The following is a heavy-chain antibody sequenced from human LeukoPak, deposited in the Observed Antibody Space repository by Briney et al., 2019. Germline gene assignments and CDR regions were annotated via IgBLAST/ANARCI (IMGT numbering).Heavy chain of an antibody. J-gene: IGHJ4*02. Sequence: GGSLRLSCAASGFTFDDYAMHWVRQAPGKGLEWVSGISWNSGSIGYADSVKGRFTIFRDNAKNSLYLQMNSLRAEDMALYYCAKDTNYDSSGYFDYWGQGTLVTVSS. CDR2: ISWNSGSI. D-gene: IGHD3-22*01. CDR3: AKDTNYDSSGYFDY. V-gene: IGHV3-9*03. CDR1: GFTFDDYA.